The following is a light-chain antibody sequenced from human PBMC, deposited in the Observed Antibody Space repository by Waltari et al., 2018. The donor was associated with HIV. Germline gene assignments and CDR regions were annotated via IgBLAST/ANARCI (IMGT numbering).Light chain of an antibody. J-gene: IGLJ2*01. CDR1: TGAVTSGHC. CDR3: LLSFNGVVV. Sequence: QAVVTQEPSLTVSPGGTVTLTCASSTGAVTSGHCPYWFQRRPGQAPKTRLYDTSNRHSWTPARFSGSLLGDKAALTLTGAQFEDEADYFCLLSFNGVVVFGGGTSLTVL. V-gene: IGLV7-46*01. CDR2: DTS.